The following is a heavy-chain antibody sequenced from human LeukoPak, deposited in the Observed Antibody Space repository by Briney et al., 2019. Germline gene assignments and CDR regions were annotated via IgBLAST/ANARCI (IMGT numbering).Heavy chain of an antibody. V-gene: IGHV1-8*01. Sequence: ASVKVFCKASGYTFTSYDINWVRQATGQGLEWMGWTNPNSGNTGYAQKFQGRVTMTRNTSISTAYMELSSLRSEDTAVYYCARGSGYYYARYNWFDPWGQGTLVTVSS. CDR1: GYTFTSYD. CDR3: ARGSGYYYARYNWFDP. CDR2: TNPNSGNT. D-gene: IGHD3-22*01. J-gene: IGHJ5*02.